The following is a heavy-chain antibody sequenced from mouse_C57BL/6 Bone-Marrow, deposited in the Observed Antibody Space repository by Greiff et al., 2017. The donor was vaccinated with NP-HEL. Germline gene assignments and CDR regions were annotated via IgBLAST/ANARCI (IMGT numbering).Heavy chain of an antibody. V-gene: IGHV1-54*01. Sequence: QVQLKQSGAELVRPGTSVKVSCKASGYAFTNYLIEWVKQRPGQGLEWIGVINPGSGGTNYNEKFKGKATLTADKSSSTAYMQLSSLTSEDSAVYFCAREGIYYGLFAYWGQGTLVTVSA. CDR3: AREGIYYGLFAY. CDR1: GYAFTNYL. CDR2: INPGSGGT. D-gene: IGHD1-2*01. J-gene: IGHJ3*01.